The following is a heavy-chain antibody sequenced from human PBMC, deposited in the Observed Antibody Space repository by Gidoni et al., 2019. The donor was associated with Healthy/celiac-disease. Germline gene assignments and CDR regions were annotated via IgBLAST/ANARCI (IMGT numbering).Heavy chain of an antibody. D-gene: IGHD3-22*01. J-gene: IGHJ4*02. V-gene: IGHV3-30*18. Sequence: QVQLVASWGGVVPPGRSMRLSCAASGFTSHSYGMHWVRQAPGKGLEWVAVISYDGSNKYYADSVKGRFTISRDNSKNTLYLQMNSLRAEDTAVYYCAKCGLHYYDSMDFDYLGQGTLVTVSS. CDR3: AKCGLHYYDSMDFDY. CDR2: ISYDGSNK. CDR1: GFTSHSYG.